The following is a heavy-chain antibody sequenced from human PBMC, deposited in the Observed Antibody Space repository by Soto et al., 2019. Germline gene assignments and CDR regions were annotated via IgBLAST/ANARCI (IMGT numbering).Heavy chain of an antibody. CDR2: TYYRSKWYN. CDR1: GDSVSSNSAA. V-gene: IGHV6-1*01. J-gene: IGHJ6*02. D-gene: IGHD6-13*01. Sequence: SQTLSLTCAISGDSVSSNSAAWNWIRKYPSRGLEWLGRTYYRSKWYNNYAVSVKSRITINPDTSKNQFSLQLNSVTPEDTAVYYCARGKASWYGDYYYGMDVWGQGTTVTVSS. CDR3: ARGKASWYGDYYYGMDV.